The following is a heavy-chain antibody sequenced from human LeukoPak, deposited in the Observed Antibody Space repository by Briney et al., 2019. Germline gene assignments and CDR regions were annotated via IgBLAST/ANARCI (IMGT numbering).Heavy chain of an antibody. V-gene: IGHV3-9*01. CDR1: GFTFDDYA. CDR3: AKGEELNY. Sequence: GGSLRLSCAASGFTFDDYAMHWVRQAPGKGPEWVSGISWNSGSIGYADSVKGRFTISRDNAKNSLYLQMNSLRAEDTALYYCAKGEELNYWGQGTLVTVSS. CDR2: ISWNSGSI. J-gene: IGHJ4*02.